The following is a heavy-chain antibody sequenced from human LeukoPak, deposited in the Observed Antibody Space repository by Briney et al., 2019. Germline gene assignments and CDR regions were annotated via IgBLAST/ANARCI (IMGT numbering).Heavy chain of an antibody. V-gene: IGHV4-39*01. D-gene: IGHD1-26*01. Sequence: SETLSLTCTVSGGSISSSGYYWGWIRQPPGKWLEWIASIYYSGSTYYNPSLKSRVTISVDTSKNQLSLKLSSLTAADTAVYYCARHQYSGSYYGLSWFDPWGQGTLVTVSS. CDR2: IYYSGST. CDR1: GGSISSSGYY. J-gene: IGHJ5*02. CDR3: ARHQYSGSYYGLSWFDP.